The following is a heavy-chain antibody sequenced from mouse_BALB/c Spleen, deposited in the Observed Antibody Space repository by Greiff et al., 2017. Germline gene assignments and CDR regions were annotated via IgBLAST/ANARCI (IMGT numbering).Heavy chain of an antibody. CDR1: GYTFTSYW. J-gene: IGHJ1*01. CDR3: TREYGNYGGYFDV. V-gene: IGHV1-69*02. Sequence: VQLQQPGAELVRPGASVKLSCKASGYTFTSYWINWVKQRPGQGLEWIGNIYPSDSYTNYNQKFKDKATLTVDKSSSTAYMQLSSPTSEDSAVYYCTREYGNYGGYFDVWGAGTTVTVSS. D-gene: IGHD2-10*02. CDR2: IYPSDSYT.